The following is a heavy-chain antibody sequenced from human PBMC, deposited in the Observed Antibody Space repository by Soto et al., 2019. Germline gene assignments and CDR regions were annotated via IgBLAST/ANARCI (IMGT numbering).Heavy chain of an antibody. Sequence: QVQLVESGGVVVQPGRSLRLSCAASGFTFSSYGMHWVRQAPGKGLEWVAVISYDGSNKYYADSVKGRFTISRDNSKNTLYLQMNSLRADDTAVYYCAKGRVYGPYYYGMDVWGQGTTVTVSS. V-gene: IGHV3-30*18. CDR2: ISYDGSNK. CDR3: AKGRVYGPYYYGMDV. J-gene: IGHJ6*02. CDR1: GFTFSSYG. D-gene: IGHD3-10*01.